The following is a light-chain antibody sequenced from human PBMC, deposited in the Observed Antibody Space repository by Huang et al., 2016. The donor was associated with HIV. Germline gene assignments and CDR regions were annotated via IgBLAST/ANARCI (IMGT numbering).Light chain of an antibody. CDR3: QQYGSSPWT. CDR2: CTS. V-gene: IGKV3-20*01. J-gene: IGKJ1*01. Sequence: EIVLTQSPGTLSLSPGVSATLSCRASQSVTSSYLGWYQQKPGQAPRLLSYCTSSRATGIPDRFSGSGSGTDFTLTISRLEPEDFAVYYCQQYGSSPWTFGQGTKVEIK. CDR1: QSVTSSY.